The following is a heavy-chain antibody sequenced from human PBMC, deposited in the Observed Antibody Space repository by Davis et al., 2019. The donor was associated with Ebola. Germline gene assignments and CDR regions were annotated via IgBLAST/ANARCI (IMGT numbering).Heavy chain of an antibody. D-gene: IGHD2-21*02. CDR2: MSYDGSNK. Sequence: GESLKISCAASGFSFSNYAMHWVRQAPGKGLEWVAVMSYDGSNKYSADSVKGRFTISRDNSKNTLYLQMNSLRVDDTAVYYCAREGDWSHYYYYGMDVWGKGTTVTVSS. CDR1: GFSFSNYA. V-gene: IGHV3-30*04. J-gene: IGHJ6*04. CDR3: AREGDWSHYYYYGMDV.